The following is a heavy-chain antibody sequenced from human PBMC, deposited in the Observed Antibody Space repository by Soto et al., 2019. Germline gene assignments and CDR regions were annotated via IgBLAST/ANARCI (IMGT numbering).Heavy chain of an antibody. CDR2: ISSRSSLI. D-gene: IGHD6-19*01. CDR3: ARERGEYDSGWYIDR. V-gene: IGHV3-21*06. J-gene: IGHJ5*02. CDR1: GFSVSSHS. Sequence: WSLRLCGAASGFSVSSHSFNWVRQAPGQGLEWVAYISSRSSLILYADSVRGRFVISRDNALNSLYLQMNSPRDEDTAIYYCARERGEYDSGWYIDRWGQGTPVTLSS.